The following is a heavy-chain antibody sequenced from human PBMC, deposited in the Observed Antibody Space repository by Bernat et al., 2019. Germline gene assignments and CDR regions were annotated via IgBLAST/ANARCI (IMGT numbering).Heavy chain of an antibody. V-gene: IGHV3-30-3*01. CDR1: GFTFSSYA. Sequence: QVQLVESGGGVVQPGRSLRLSCAASGFTFSSYAMHWVRQAPGKGLEWVAVISYDGSNKYYADSVKGQFTISRDNSKNTLYLQMNSLRAEDTAVYYCARDSLPPYYYDSSGYYSQIYWGQGTLVTVSS. D-gene: IGHD3-22*01. CDR2: ISYDGSNK. CDR3: ARDSLPPYYYDSSGYYSQIY. J-gene: IGHJ4*02.